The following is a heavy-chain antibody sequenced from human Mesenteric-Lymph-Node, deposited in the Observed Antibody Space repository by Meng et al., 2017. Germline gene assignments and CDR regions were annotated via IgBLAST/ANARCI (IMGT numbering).Heavy chain of an antibody. CDR2: IKQDGSLI. CDR1: GFTFSSHW. J-gene: IGHJ4*02. D-gene: IGHD2-21*02. CDR3: ARKEVTKANFDY. Sequence: GGSLRLSCEASGFTFSSHWMNWVRQAPGKGLEWVANIKQDGSLIYYMDSVKGRFTISRDNAKNSLYLQMNSLRDEDTAIYYCARKEVTKANFDYWGQGTLVTVSS. V-gene: IGHV3-7*03.